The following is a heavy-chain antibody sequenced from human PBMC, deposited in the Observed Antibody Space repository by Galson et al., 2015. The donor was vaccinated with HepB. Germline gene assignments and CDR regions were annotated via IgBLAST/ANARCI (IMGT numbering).Heavy chain of an antibody. CDR3: ARGGGDHYALWSATDVFDI. D-gene: IGHD3-3*01. Sequence: SLRLSCATSGSTFSSYWMHWVRHAPGKGLVWVSHINSDGSRISYADSVKGRFTISRDNAKNTLHLQMNSLRVEDTAVYYCARGGGDHYALWSATDVFDIWGQGTMVTVSS. CDR2: INSDGSRI. V-gene: IGHV3-74*01. J-gene: IGHJ3*02. CDR1: GSTFSSYW.